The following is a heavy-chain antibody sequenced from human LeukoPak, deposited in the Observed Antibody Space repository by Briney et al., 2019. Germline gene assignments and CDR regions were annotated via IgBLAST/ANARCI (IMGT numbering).Heavy chain of an antibody. Sequence: GASLRLSCAASGFTFSSYAMSWVRQAPGKRLEWVSAISGSGGSTYYADSVKGRFTISRDNSKNTLYLQMNSLRAEDTAVYYCAKDLDGWSSSWYEDFDYWGQGTLVTVSS. CDR2: ISGSGGST. J-gene: IGHJ4*02. CDR3: AKDLDGWSSSWYEDFDY. V-gene: IGHV3-23*01. CDR1: GFTFSSYA. D-gene: IGHD6-13*01.